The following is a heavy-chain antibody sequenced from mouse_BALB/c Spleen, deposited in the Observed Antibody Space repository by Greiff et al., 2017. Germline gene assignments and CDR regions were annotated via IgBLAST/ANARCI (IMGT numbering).Heavy chain of an antibody. CDR2: INPNNGDT. J-gene: IGHJ4*01. CDR3: AREASYGSSYDYAMDY. Sequence: EVQLQQSGPELVKPGASVKMSCKASGYTFTDYYMKWVKQSHGKSLEWIGDINPNNGDTFYNQKFKGKATLTVDKSSSTAYMQLNSLTSEDSAVYYCAREASYGSSYDYAMDYWGQGTSVTVSS. CDR1: GYTFTDYY. D-gene: IGHD1-1*01. V-gene: IGHV1-26*01.